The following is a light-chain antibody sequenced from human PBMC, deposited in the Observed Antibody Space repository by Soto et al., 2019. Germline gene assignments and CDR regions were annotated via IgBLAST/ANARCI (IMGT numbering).Light chain of an antibody. CDR3: SSYTSSSPYV. J-gene: IGLJ1*01. Sequence: QSALTQPPSVSGSPGQSVTISCTGTSSDVGSYNRVSWYQQPPGTAPKLMIYGVSNRPSGVPDRFSGSKSGNTASLTISGLQAEDEADYYCSSYTSSSPYVFGTGTKVTVL. CDR2: GVS. V-gene: IGLV2-18*02. CDR1: SSDVGSYNR.